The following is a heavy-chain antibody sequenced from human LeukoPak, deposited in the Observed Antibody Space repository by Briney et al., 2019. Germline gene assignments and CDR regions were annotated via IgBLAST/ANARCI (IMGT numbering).Heavy chain of an antibody. V-gene: IGHV3-66*01. CDR1: GSTVSTNY. D-gene: IGHD6-13*01. CDR3: ARGFVRYSSSWDYFDY. CDR2: IYSGGST. Sequence: GGSLRLSCAASGSTVSTNYMSWVRQAPGKGLEWVSVIYSGGSTYYADSVKGRFTISRDNSKNTLYLQMNSLRAEDTAMYYCARGFVRYSSSWDYFDYWGQGTLVTVSS. J-gene: IGHJ4*02.